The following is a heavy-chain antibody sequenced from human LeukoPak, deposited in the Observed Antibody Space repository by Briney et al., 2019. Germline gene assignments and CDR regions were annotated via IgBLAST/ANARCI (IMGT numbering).Heavy chain of an antibody. D-gene: IGHD4-11*01. CDR1: GFTFSSSG. CDR3: ARDKDYHFDY. CDR2: IWYDGGKK. V-gene: IGHV3-33*01. Sequence: GTSLRLSCAASGFTFSSSGMHWVRRAPGKGLEWVAVIWYDGGKKYYADSVKGRFTISRDNSKNTLYLQMNSVRAEDTAVYYCARDKDYHFDYWGQGTLVTVSS. J-gene: IGHJ4*02.